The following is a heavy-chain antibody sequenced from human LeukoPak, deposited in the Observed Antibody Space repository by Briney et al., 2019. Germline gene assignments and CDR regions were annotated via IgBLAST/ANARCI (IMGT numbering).Heavy chain of an antibody. Sequence: TLSLTCAVYGGSFSGYYWSWIRQPPGKALEWLARIDWDDDKYYSTSLKTRLTISKDTSKNQVVLTMTNMDPVDTATYYCARSTMVRGVMLVDYWGQGTLVTVSS. CDR3: ARSTMVRGVMLVDY. V-gene: IGHV2-70*11. J-gene: IGHJ4*02. CDR2: IDWDDDK. CDR1: GGSFSGYY. D-gene: IGHD3-10*01.